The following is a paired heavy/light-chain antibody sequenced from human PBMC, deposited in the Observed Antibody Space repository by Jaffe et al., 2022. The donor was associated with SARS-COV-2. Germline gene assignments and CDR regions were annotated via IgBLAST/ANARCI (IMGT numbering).Light chain of an antibody. CDR3: AAWDDSLSGVV. CDR2: RNN. J-gene: IGLJ2*01. Sequence: QSVLTQPPSASGTPGQRVTISCSGSSSNIGSNYVHWYQQLPGTAPKLLIYRNNQRPSEVPDRFSGSRSGTSASLDISGLRSEDETDYYCAAWDDSLSGVVFGGGTKLTVL. CDR1: SSNIGSNY. V-gene: IGLV1-47*01.
Heavy chain of an antibody. V-gene: IGHV3-15*01. J-gene: IGHJ4*02. CDR3: ATPTYYFDSSEWGY. Sequence: EVQVVESGGGLVKPGESLRLSCAASGLTFSNAWMSWVRQPPGKGLEWVGRIKSKTNGGTTDYAAPVKSRFTISRDDSKNTLYLQMNSLRTEDTAVYYCATPTYYFDSSEWGYWGQGTLVTVSS. D-gene: IGHD3-22*01. CDR2: IKSKTNGGTT. CDR1: GLTFSNAW.